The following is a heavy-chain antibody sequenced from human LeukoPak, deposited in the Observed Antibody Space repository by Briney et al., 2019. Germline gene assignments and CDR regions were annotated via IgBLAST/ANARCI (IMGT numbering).Heavy chain of an antibody. J-gene: IGHJ6*03. CDR1: GFTFSSYW. Sequence: PGGSLRLSCAASGFTFSSYWMSWVRQAPGKGLEWVANIKQDGSEKYYVDSVKGRFTISRDNAKNSLYLQMNSLRAEDTAVYYCARARRVRGVIVDYYYYYMDVWGKGTTVTVSS. V-gene: IGHV3-7*01. CDR2: IKQDGSEK. D-gene: IGHD3-10*01. CDR3: ARARRVRGVIVDYYYYYMDV.